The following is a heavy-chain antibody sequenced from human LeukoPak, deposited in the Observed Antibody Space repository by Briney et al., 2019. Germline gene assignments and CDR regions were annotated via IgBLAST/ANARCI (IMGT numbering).Heavy chain of an antibody. CDR2: MSGSGGTT. V-gene: IGHV3-23*01. D-gene: IGHD3-16*01. CDR1: GFTFNTYA. CDR3: AKGASDYVWGSQPPIDY. Sequence: GGSLRLSCAASGFTFNTYAMNWVRQAPGKGLEWVSAMSGSGGTTYYADSVKGRFSISRDNSKNTLYLQMNSLRAEDTAVYYCAKGASDYVWGSQPPIDYWGQGTLVTVSS. J-gene: IGHJ4*02.